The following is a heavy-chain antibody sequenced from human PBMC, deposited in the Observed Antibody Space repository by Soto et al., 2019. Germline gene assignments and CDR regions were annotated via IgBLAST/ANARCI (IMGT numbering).Heavy chain of an antibody. CDR2: IYYSGST. V-gene: IGHV4-31*03. D-gene: IGHD3-10*02. Sequence: QVQLQESGPGLVKPSQTLSLTCTVSGGSISSGGYYWSWIRQHPGKGLEWIGYIYYSGSTYYNPSLKSRVTISVDTSKNQFSLKLSSVTAADTAVYYCARGLAMFIGTQNERSNYYFDYWGQGTLVTVSS. CDR1: GGSISSGGYY. CDR3: ARGLAMFIGTQNERSNYYFDY. J-gene: IGHJ4*02.